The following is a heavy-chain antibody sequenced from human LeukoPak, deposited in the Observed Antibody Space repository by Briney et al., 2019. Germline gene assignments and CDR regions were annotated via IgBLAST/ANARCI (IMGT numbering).Heavy chain of an antibody. D-gene: IGHD3-10*01. CDR1: GGSFSGYY. V-gene: IGHV4-34*01. CDR2: INHSGST. CDR3: ARGLRVRGVSGYYMDV. J-gene: IGHJ6*03. Sequence: SETLSLTCAVYGGSFSGYYWSWIRQPPGKGLEWIGEINHSGSTNYNPSLKSRVTISVDTSKNQFSLKLSSVTTADTAVYYCARGLRVRGVSGYYMDVWGKGTTVTVSS.